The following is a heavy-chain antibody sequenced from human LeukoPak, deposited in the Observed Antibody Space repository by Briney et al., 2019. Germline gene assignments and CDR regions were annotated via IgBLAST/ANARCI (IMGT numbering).Heavy chain of an antibody. Sequence: GGSLRLSCAASGFTFAADAMSWVRQAPGKGLEWVSGITGNGGYNTYYAESVKGRFIISRDDPKNTLYLQMNSLRAEDTAVYYCAKPLARFGYWGQGTLVTVSS. CDR3: AKPLARFGY. V-gene: IGHV3-23*01. J-gene: IGHJ4*02. CDR2: ITGNGGYNT. D-gene: IGHD5-12*01. CDR1: GFTFAADA.